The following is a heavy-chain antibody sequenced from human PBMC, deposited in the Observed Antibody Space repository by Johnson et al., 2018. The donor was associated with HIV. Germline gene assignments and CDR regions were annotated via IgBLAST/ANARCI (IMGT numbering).Heavy chain of an antibody. CDR1: GFTFSSYG. J-gene: IGHJ3*02. V-gene: IGHV3-30*02. D-gene: IGHD3-22*01. CDR2: IRYDGSNK. Sequence: QVQLVESGGGVVQTGGSLRLSCAASGFTFSSYGMHWVRQAPGKGLEWVAFIRYDGSNKYYADSVKGRFTISRDNSKNTLHLQMNSLRAEDTAVYYCAKGTHYSDSSGYWSNDAFDIWGQGTRVTVSS. CDR3: AKGTHYSDSSGYWSNDAFDI.